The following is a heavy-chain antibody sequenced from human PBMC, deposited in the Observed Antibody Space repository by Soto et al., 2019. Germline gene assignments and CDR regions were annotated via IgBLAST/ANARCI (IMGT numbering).Heavy chain of an antibody. J-gene: IGHJ5*02. V-gene: IGHV1-18*01. CDR3: ARSRSNNNGFDP. CDR2: ISAYNGNT. D-gene: IGHD4-4*01. CDR1: GFTFNSYG. Sequence: ASVKVTCKASGFTFNSYGISSVRHANGQGLEWMGWISAYNGNTNYAQKLQGRVTMTTDTSTSTAYMELRSLRSDDTAVYYGARSRSNNNGFDPWVQGTLVTVTS.